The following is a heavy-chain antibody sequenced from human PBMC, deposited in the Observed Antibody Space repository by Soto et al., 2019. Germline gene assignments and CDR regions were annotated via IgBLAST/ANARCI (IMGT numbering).Heavy chain of an antibody. J-gene: IGHJ4*02. CDR3: ADLRGDYYDSSGYYYHY. D-gene: IGHD3-22*01. V-gene: IGHV1-58*01. Sequence: GASVKVSCKASGFTFTSSAVQWVRQARGQRLEWIGWIVVGSGNTNYAQKFQERVTITRDMSTSKAYMELSSLRSADTAVYYCADLRGDYYDSSGYYYHYWGQGTLVTVSS. CDR1: GFTFTSSA. CDR2: IVVGSGNT.